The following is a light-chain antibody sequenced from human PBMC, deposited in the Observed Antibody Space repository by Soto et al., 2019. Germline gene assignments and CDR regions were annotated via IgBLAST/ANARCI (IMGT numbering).Light chain of an antibody. Sequence: DIQMTQFPSTLSASVGDRVTITCRASQSISRWLVWYQQKPGKAPKVRIYDASSLESGVPSRLSGSGSGTEFTLTISSLQPDDFATYYCQQYNSYWTFGQGTKVDIK. CDR3: QQYNSYWT. V-gene: IGKV1-5*01. CDR2: DAS. J-gene: IGKJ1*01. CDR1: QSISRW.